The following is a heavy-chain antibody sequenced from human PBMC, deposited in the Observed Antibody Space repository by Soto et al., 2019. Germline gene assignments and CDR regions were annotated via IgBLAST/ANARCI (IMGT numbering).Heavy chain of an antibody. J-gene: IGHJ4*02. V-gene: IGHV4-30-4*01. CDR3: ARGPRTITYFDY. Sequence: SETLSLTCTVSGGSTSSGAYYWSWVRQPPGKGLEWIGYIYYSGSTYYNPSLKSRVTISVDTSKNQFSLKLSSVAAADTAVYYCARGPRTITYFDYWGQGTLVTVSS. CDR1: GGSTSSGAYY. D-gene: IGHD4-4*01. CDR2: IYYSGST.